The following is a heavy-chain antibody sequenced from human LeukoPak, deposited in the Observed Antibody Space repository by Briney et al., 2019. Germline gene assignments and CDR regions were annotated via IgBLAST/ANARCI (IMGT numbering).Heavy chain of an antibody. CDR3: ATMFGESSDFDH. J-gene: IGHJ4*02. CDR1: GGSISAYY. Sequence: SETLSLTCVVSGGSISAYYWNWIRQPAGKGLEWIGRLHSSGDTTSNPSLMSRASMSLDTSRTHFTLKLTSVTAADTAIYYCATMFGESSDFDHWGQGTLVTVSS. CDR2: LHSSGDT. V-gene: IGHV4-4*07. D-gene: IGHD3-10*02.